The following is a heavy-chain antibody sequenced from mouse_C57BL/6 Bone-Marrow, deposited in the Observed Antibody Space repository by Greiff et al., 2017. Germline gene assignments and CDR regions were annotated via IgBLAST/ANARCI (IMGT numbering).Heavy chain of an antibody. CDR1: GYTFTDYE. CDR3: TREGSNYPFAY. D-gene: IGHD2-5*01. Sequence: VKLMESGAELVRPGASVTLSCKASGYTFTDYEMHWVKQTPVHGLEWIGAIDPETGGTASKQKFKGKAILTADKSSSTAYMELRSLTSEDSAVYYCTREGSNYPFAYWGQGTLVTVSA. V-gene: IGHV1-15*01. CDR2: IDPETGGT. J-gene: IGHJ3*01.